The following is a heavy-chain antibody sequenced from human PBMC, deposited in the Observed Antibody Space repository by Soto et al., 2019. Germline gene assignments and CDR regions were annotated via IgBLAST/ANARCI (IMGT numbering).Heavy chain of an antibody. CDR2: IYYIGST. CDR3: ARVVAARPLYFDY. V-gene: IGHV4-30-4*01. Sequence: SETLSLTCTVSGGSISSGDYYWSWIRHPPGKGLEWIGYIYYIGSTYYNPSLKSRVTISVDTSKNQFSLKLSSVTAADTAVYYCARVVAARPLYFDYWGQGPPVTV. D-gene: IGHD6-6*01. CDR1: GGSISSGDYY. J-gene: IGHJ4*02.